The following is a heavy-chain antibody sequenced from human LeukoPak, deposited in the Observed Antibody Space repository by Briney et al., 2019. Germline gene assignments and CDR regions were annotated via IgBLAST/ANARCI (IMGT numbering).Heavy chain of an antibody. J-gene: IGHJ4*02. Sequence: GWSLRLSCAASGFTVSSNYMSWDRQAPGRGLVWVSVIYSGGSTHYADSMKGRFTISRDNDKASPYLQMNSLRAEDTAVYYCARDWGYRTSPLHDYWGQGTLVTVSS. CDR2: IYSGGST. CDR1: GFTVSSNY. CDR3: ARDWGYRTSPLHDY. D-gene: IGHD6-13*01. V-gene: IGHV3-53*01.